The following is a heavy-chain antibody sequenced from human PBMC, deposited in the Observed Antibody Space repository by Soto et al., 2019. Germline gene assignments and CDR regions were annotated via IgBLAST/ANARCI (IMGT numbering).Heavy chain of an antibody. CDR3: AREYCTRGSCYGVDY. CDR2: SSTDNGDT. J-gene: IGHJ4*02. Sequence: QVRLVQSGAEVKKPGGSVKVSCMASGYTFTDLGISWVRQAPGQGLEWMGWSSTDNGDTRYAQKAQDRVTLTTDTSTSTAYMELRSLRSDVTAVYYCAREYCTRGSCYGVDYWGQGTLVTVSS. D-gene: IGHD2-2*01. V-gene: IGHV1-18*01. CDR1: GYTFTDLG.